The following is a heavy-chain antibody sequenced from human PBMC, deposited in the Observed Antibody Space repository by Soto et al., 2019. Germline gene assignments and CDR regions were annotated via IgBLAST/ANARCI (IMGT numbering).Heavy chain of an antibody. Sequence: SETLSLTCTVSGDSISDYFYWSWIRQPAGKGLEWIGRIYTDGTTKYNPSLKSRVTLSLDKSKNQFSLRLSSVTAADTALYYCARTTAVPNTLRSRYFFDFWGQGTLVTVSS. V-gene: IGHV4-4*07. D-gene: IGHD3-9*01. CDR1: GDSISDYFY. J-gene: IGHJ4*02. CDR3: ARTTAVPNTLRSRYFFDF. CDR2: IYTDGTT.